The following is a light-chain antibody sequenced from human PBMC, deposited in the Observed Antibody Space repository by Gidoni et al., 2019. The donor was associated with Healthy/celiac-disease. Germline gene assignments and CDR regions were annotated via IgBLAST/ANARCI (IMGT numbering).Light chain of an antibody. Sequence: AIQMTQSPSSLSASVGDRVTITCRASQGIRNDLGWYQQKPGKAPKLLIYAASSLQSGVPSRFSVSGSGTDFTLTISSLQPEDFATYYFLQDYNYPRTFGQGTKVEIK. V-gene: IGKV1-6*01. CDR2: AAS. CDR3: LQDYNYPRT. J-gene: IGKJ1*01. CDR1: QGIRND.